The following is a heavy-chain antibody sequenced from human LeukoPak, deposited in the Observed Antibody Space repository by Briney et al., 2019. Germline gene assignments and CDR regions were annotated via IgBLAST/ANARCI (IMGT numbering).Heavy chain of an antibody. Sequence: ASVKVSCKASGYTFTSYGISWVRQAPGQGLEWMGWISANNGNTNYALKLQGRVSMTTDTFTSTAYMELTSLSSDDTAVYYCARDSAMVRGVKIDQWGQGTLVTVSS. CDR3: ARDSAMVRGVKIDQ. CDR2: ISANNGNT. CDR1: GYTFTSYG. D-gene: IGHD3-10*01. J-gene: IGHJ4*02. V-gene: IGHV1-18*01.